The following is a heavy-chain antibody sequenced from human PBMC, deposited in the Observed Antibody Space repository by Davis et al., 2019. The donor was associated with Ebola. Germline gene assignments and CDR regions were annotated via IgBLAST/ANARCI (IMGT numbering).Heavy chain of an antibody. V-gene: IGHV3-21*01. D-gene: IGHD3-16*01. CDR3: ARAVYYDYIWGSYWGYFDN. CDR2: ISSRGSYI. J-gene: IGHJ4*02. CDR1: GFTVSSNY. Sequence: GESLKISCVVSGFTVSSNYMSWVRQAPGKGLEWVSSISSRGSYIDYADSLKGRFTISRDNAKNSLYLQINGLRAEDTAVYYCARAVYYDYIWGSYWGYFDNWGQGTLVTVSS.